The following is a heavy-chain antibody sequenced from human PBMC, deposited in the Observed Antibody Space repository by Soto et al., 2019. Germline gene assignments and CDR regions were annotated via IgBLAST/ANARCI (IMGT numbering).Heavy chain of an antibody. Sequence: SETLSLTCTVSGGSISSSSYYWGWIRQPPGKGLEWIGSIYYSGSTYYNPSLKSRVTISVDTSKNQFSLTLSSVTAADTAVYYCARRQTGVVVTAAPHDVFDIWGQGTMVTVTS. CDR1: GGSISSSSYY. D-gene: IGHD2-2*01. V-gene: IGHV4-39*01. CDR3: ARRQTGVVVTAAPHDVFDI. J-gene: IGHJ3*02. CDR2: IYYSGST.